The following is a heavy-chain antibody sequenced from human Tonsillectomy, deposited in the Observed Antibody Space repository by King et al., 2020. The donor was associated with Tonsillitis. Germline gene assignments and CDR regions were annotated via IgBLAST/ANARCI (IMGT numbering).Heavy chain of an antibody. D-gene: IGHD6-13*01. CDR3: AQIAAASCRSFDS. J-gene: IGHJ4*02. Sequence: VQLVESGGGVVQAGRSLRLSCAASGLTFSNYPMHWVRQAPGKGLEWVAVISYDGSNKYYADSVKGRLTISRDNSKNTVFLQMNSLRAEDTAVYYCAQIAAASCRSFDSWGQGTLVTVSS. CDR1: GLTFSNYP. CDR2: ISYDGSNK. V-gene: IGHV3-30*01.